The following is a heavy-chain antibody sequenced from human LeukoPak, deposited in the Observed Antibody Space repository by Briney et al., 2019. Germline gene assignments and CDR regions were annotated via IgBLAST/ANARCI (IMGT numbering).Heavy chain of an antibody. CDR2: INHSGST. J-gene: IGHJ6*03. D-gene: IGHD6-13*01. Sequence: PSETLSLTCAVYGGSFSGYYWSWIRQPPGKGLEWIGEINHSGSTNYNPSLKSRVTISVDTSKNQFSLKLSSVTAADTAVYYCARAPPDTQSSSWYSGTRANYYYYMDVWGKGTTVTISS. V-gene: IGHV4-34*01. CDR3: ARAPPDTQSSSWYSGTRANYYYYMDV. CDR1: GGSFSGYY.